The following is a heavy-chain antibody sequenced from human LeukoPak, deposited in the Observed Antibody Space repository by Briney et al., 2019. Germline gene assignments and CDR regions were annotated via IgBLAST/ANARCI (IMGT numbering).Heavy chain of an antibody. J-gene: IGHJ5*02. CDR2: IRYDGSNK. Sequence: GGSLRLSCAASGFTFSSYGMHWVRQAPGKGLEWVAFIRYDGSNKYYADSVKGRFTISRDNSKNTLYLQMNSLRAEDTAVYYCARPYYFWSGRTNWFDPWGQGTLVTVSS. CDR1: GFTFSSYG. D-gene: IGHD3-3*01. V-gene: IGHV3-30*02. CDR3: ARPYYFWSGRTNWFDP.